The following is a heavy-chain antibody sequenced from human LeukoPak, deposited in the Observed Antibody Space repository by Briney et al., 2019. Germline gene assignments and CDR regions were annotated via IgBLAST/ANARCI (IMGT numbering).Heavy chain of an antibody. CDR2: INHNGEMI. V-gene: IGHV3-48*02. J-gene: IGHJ4*02. Sequence: GGSLRLSCAASGFTFSNYVMSWVRQAPGKGLEWVSYINHNGEMIFYPDFVKGRFTISRDNAKNSLYLQMNSLRDEDTAVYYCARDNDRVFHYWGQGTLVTVSS. D-gene: IGHD2-8*01. CDR3: ARDNDRVFHY. CDR1: GFTFSNYV.